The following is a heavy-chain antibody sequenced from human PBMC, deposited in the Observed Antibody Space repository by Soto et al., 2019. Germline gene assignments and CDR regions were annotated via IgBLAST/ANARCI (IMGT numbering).Heavy chain of an antibody. J-gene: IGHJ5*02. CDR1: GGSISSGGYS. V-gene: IGHV4-30-2*01. CDR2: IYHSGGT. CDR3: GRSLDIVIVPASMQVGWFDP. D-gene: IGHD2-2*03. Sequence: QLQLQESGSRLVKPSQTLSLTCAVSGGSISSGGYSWSWIRQPPGKGLEWIGYIYHSGGTYYNPSLRCRGTISVDGSKNQFSLQLRSVAAADTYVYYCGRSLDIVIVPASMQVGWFDPCGQGTLVTFSS.